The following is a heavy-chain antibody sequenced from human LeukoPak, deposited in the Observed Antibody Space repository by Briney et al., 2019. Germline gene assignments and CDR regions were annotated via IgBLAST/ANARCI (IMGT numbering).Heavy chain of an antibody. V-gene: IGHV1-69*01. CDR1: GGTFSRCA. Sequence: GSSVKVSCKTSGGTFSRCALSWVRQAPGQGLEWMGGIIPIFGTADYAQKFQGRVTITADESTSTAYMELSSLKSEDTAVYYCARDSPFTMVRGVITDWGQGTLVTVSS. CDR3: ARDSPFTMVRGVITD. J-gene: IGHJ4*02. D-gene: IGHD3-10*01. CDR2: IIPIFGTA.